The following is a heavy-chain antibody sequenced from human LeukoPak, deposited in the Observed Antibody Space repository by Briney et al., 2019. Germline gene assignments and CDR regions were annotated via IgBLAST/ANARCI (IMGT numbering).Heavy chain of an antibody. CDR1: GFTSNDYA. J-gene: IGHJ1*01. CDR3: AKDWGQVPASISGH. D-gene: IGHD2-2*01. Sequence: GRSLRLSCAASGFTSNDYALHWVRQAPGKGLGWVSGISWNSGSIGYADSVKGGFTISRDTSRNTLFLQMNSLRTEDTAVYYCAKDWGQVPASISGHWGQGTLVTVSS. V-gene: IGHV3-9*02. CDR2: ISWNSGSI.